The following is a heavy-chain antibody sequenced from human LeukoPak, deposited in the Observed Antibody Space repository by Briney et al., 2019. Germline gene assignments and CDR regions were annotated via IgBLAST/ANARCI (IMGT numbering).Heavy chain of an antibody. CDR3: ARDLAFGEMVTNRDAFDI. CDR1: GYTFTDYY. CDR2: INPYSGGT. V-gene: IGHV1-2*02. D-gene: IGHD5-24*01. Sequence: PRASLTVSCKASGYTFTDYYMHWVRQAPGQGLEWMGWINPYSGGTNYAQKFQGRVTVTRDTSISTAYLDMSRLRSDDTAVYFCARDLAFGEMVTNRDAFDIWGQGTMVTVSS. J-gene: IGHJ3*02.